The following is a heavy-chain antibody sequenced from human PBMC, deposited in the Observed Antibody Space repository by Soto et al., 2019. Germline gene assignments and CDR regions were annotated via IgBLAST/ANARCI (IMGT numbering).Heavy chain of an antibody. V-gene: IGHV3-72*01. D-gene: IGHD6-25*01. CDR1: GFTFSDNH. CDR2: TRNKAKSYTT. Sequence: EVQLVESGGGLVQPGGSLRLSCAASGFTFSDNHIDWVRQAPGKGLEWIGRTRNKAKSYTTEYAASVKGRFTISRDDSKSSVLLQMNSLKIEATAVYYCAIDESSGPSSALDILVQGTLVTVSS. CDR3: AIDESSGPSSALDI. J-gene: IGHJ3*02.